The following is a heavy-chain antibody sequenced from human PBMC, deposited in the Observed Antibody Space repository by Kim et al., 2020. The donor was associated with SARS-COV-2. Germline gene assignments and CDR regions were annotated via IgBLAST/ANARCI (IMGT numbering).Heavy chain of an antibody. CDR1: GLTFSSYG. V-gene: IGHV3-33*05. CDR3: ARDRPRYGSGSMGDFDY. Sequence: GGSLRLSCAASGLTFSSYGMHWVRQAPGKGLEWVAVISYDGSNKYYADSVKGRFTISRDNSKNTLFLQMDSLRAEDTAVYYCARDRPRYGSGSMGDFDYWGQGTLVTVSS. J-gene: IGHJ4*02. CDR2: ISYDGSNK. D-gene: IGHD3-10*01.